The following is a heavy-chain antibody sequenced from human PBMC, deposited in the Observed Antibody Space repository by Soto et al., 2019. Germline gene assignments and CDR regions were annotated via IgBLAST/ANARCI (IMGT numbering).Heavy chain of an antibody. CDR3: ARGEGDYVWGSYRTYNWFDP. J-gene: IGHJ5*02. V-gene: IGHV3-48*02. CDR1: GFTFSSYS. CDR2: ISSSSSTI. Sequence: EVQLVESGGGLVQPGGSLRLSCAASGFTFSSYSMNWVRQAPGKGLEWVSYISSSSSTIYYADSVKGRFTISRDNAKNSLYLQMNSLIDEDTAVYYCARGEGDYVWGSYRTYNWFDPWGQGTLVTVSS. D-gene: IGHD3-16*02.